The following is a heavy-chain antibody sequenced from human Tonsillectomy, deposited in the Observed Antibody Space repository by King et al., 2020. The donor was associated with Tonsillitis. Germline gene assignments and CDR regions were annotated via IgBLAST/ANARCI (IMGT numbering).Heavy chain of an antibody. Sequence: VQLQESGPGLVKPSETLSLTCTVSGGSISFYYWSWIRQPAGKGLEWIGRIYTSGSTNYNPSLKSRVSMSVDTSKNQFSLKLSSVTAADTAVYYCAREGPKRNYYDRSGYFDYWGQGTLVTVSS. CDR1: GGSISFYY. CDR3: AREGPKRNYYDRSGYFDY. D-gene: IGHD3-22*01. V-gene: IGHV4-4*07. J-gene: IGHJ4*02. CDR2: IYTSGST.